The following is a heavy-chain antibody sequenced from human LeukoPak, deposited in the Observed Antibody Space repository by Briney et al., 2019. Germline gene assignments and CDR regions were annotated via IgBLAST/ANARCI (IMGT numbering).Heavy chain of an antibody. CDR1: GGSISSSSYY. J-gene: IGHJ4*02. CDR2: IYYSGST. V-gene: IGHV4-39*01. Sequence: TSETLSLTCTVSGGSISSSSYYWGWIRQPPGKGLEWTGSIYYSGSTYYNPSLKSRVTISVDTSKNQFSLKLSSVTAADTAVYYCAKSYYYDSSGYCQFDYWGQGTLVTVSS. D-gene: IGHD3-22*01. CDR3: AKSYYYDSSGYCQFDY.